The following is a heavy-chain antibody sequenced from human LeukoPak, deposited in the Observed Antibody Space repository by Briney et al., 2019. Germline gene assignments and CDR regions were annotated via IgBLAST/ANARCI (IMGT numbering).Heavy chain of an antibody. D-gene: IGHD3-3*01. CDR1: GDSISSSNW. Sequence: PSGILSLTCAVSGDSISSSNWWSWVRQPPGKGLEWIGEIYHSGSTNYNPSLKSRVTISVNKSKNQFSLKLTSVTAADTAVYYCARVQGPADYDFWSGYHYGMDVWGQGTTVTVSS. J-gene: IGHJ6*02. V-gene: IGHV4-4*02. CDR2: IYHSGST. CDR3: ARVQGPADYDFWSGYHYGMDV.